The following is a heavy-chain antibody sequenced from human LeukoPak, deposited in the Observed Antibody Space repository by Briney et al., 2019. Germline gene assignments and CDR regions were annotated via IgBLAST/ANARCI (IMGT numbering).Heavy chain of an antibody. CDR3: ASCSGGSCYSGRIDY. CDR2: ISSSSSYI. J-gene: IGHJ4*02. Sequence: GGSLRLSCVASGFTFSSYSMNWVRQAPGKGREWVSSISSSSSYIYYADSVKGRFTISRDNAKNSLYLQMNTLRAEDTAVYYCASCSGGSCYSGRIDYWGQGTLVTVSS. D-gene: IGHD2-15*01. V-gene: IGHV3-21*01. CDR1: GFTFSSYS.